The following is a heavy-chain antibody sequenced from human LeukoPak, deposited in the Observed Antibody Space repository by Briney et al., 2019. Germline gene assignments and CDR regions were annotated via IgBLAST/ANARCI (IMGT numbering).Heavy chain of an antibody. D-gene: IGHD4-17*01. CDR1: GGSFSGYY. CDR2: INHSGST. Sequence: PSETLSLTCAVCGGSFSGYYWSWIRQPPGKGLEWIGEINHSGSTNYNPSPKSRVTISVDTSKNQFSLKLSSVTAADTAVYYCARGKDYGDYFDYWGQGTLVTVSS. J-gene: IGHJ4*02. CDR3: ARGKDYGDYFDY. V-gene: IGHV4-34*01.